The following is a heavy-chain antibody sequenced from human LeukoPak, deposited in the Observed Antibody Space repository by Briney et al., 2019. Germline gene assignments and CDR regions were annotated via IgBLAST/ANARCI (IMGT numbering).Heavy chain of an antibody. V-gene: IGHV3-11*06. CDR2: ISSSSSYT. CDR1: GFTFSDYY. CDR3: ARDNPVEYSYDY. J-gene: IGHJ4*02. D-gene: IGHD5-18*01. Sequence: PGGSLRLSCAASGFTFSDYYMSWIRQAPGKGLKWVSYISSSSSYTNYADSVKGRFTISRDNAKNSLYLQMNSLRAEDTAVYYCARDNPVEYSYDYWGQGTLVTVSS.